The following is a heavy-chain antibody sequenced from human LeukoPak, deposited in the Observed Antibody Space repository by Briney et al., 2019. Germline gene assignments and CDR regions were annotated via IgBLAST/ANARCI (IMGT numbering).Heavy chain of an antibody. CDR1: GYTFTGYY. CDR3: ARTVVVVAAPDY. D-gene: IGHD2-15*01. J-gene: IGHJ4*02. V-gene: IGHV1-2*06. Sequence: ASVKVSCKASGYTFTGYYMHWVRQAPGQGLEWMGRINPNSGGTNYAQKFQGRVTMTRDTSISTAYMELSRLRSVDTAVYYCARTVVVVAAPDYRGQGTLVTVSS. CDR2: INPNSGGT.